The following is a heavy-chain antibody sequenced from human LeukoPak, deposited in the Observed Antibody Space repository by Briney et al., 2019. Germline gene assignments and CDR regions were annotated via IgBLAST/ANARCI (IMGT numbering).Heavy chain of an antibody. D-gene: IGHD3-3*01. J-gene: IGHJ4*02. CDR1: GGTFSSYA. CDR2: IIPIFGTA. Sequence: ASVKVSCKASGGTFSSYAISWVRQAPGQGLEWMGRIIPIFGTANYAQKFQGRVTITTDESTSTAYMELSSLRSEDTAVYYCAGHFGVEQYFDYWGQGTLVTVSS. CDR3: AGHFGVEQYFDY. V-gene: IGHV1-69*05.